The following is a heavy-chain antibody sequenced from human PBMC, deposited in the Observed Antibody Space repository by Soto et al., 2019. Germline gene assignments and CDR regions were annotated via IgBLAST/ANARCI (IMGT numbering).Heavy chain of an antibody. J-gene: IGHJ6*02. Sequence: GASVKVSCKASGYTFTSYAMHWVRQAPGQRLEWMGWINAGNGNTKYSQKFQGRVTITRDTSAGTAYMELSSLRSEDTAVYYCARDLEHNWNYYYYGMDVWGQGTTVTVSS. CDR1: GYTFTSYA. V-gene: IGHV1-3*01. CDR2: INAGNGNT. CDR3: ARDLEHNWNYYYYGMDV. D-gene: IGHD1-20*01.